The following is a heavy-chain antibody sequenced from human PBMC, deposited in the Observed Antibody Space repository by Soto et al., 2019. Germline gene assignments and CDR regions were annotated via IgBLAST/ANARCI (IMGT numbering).Heavy chain of an antibody. J-gene: IGHJ4*02. CDR3: ARYAGSSWFDY. V-gene: IGHV4-59*01. CDR2: INYNGRT. Sequence: PSQTRPLTCPVSGGSISTYYWSWIRQPPGKGLEWIGYINYNGRTNYNPSLKSRVTMSLDTSKTQFSLKLRSVTAADTAVFYCARYAGSSWFDYWGQGTLVTVSS. CDR1: GGSISTYY. D-gene: IGHD6-13*01.